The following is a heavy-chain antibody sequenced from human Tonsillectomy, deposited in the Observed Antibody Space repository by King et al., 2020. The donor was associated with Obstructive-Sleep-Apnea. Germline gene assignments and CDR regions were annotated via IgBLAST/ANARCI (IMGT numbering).Heavy chain of an antibody. J-gene: IGHJ5*02. D-gene: IGHD6-6*01. CDR1: GGSFRSYY. Sequence: QLQESGPGLVKPSETLSLTCTVSGGSFRSYYWSWIRQSPGKGLEWIGYIHYSENTNYNPSLQSRVTISVDTSKNQFSLRLSSVTPADTAVYYCARNLGVAARPDNWFDPWGQGTLVSVSS. CDR2: IHYSENT. CDR3: ARNLGVAARPDNWFDP. V-gene: IGHV4-59*01.